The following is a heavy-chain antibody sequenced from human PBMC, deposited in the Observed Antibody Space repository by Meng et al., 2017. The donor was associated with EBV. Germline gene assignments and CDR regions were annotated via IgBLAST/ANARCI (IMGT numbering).Heavy chain of an antibody. D-gene: IGHD6-13*01. J-gene: IGHJ4*02. CDR2: IIPIFGTA. CDR3: ARAEIAGAGRLDY. V-gene: IGHV1-69*06. Sequence: GKVVQSGAEVKKPGSPVKVACKASGGTFSSYAISWVRQAPGQGLEWMGGIIPIFGTANYAQKFQGRVTITADKSTSTAYMELSSLRSEDTAVYYCARAEIAGAGRLDYWGQGTLVTVSS. CDR1: GGTFSSYA.